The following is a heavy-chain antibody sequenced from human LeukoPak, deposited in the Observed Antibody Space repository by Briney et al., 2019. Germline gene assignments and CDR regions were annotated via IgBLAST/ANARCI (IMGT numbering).Heavy chain of an antibody. D-gene: IGHD6-19*01. J-gene: IGHJ4*02. Sequence: GGSLRLSCAASGFIFSNNYMSWVRQAPGRGLEWLATIWPDGSEKRYVDSLKGRFTISRDNAKNSLYLQMNSLRAEDTAVYYCARDRDSGLFDYWGQGTLVTVSS. CDR3: ARDRDSGLFDY. CDR2: IWPDGSEK. CDR1: GFIFSNNY. V-gene: IGHV3-7*01.